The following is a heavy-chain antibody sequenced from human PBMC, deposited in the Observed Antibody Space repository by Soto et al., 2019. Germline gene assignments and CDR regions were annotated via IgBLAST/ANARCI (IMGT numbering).Heavy chain of an antibody. V-gene: IGHV4-30-4*01. D-gene: IGHD3-22*01. CDR3: ARTIDSSGYYYPLLDY. Sequence: SETLSLTCTVSGGSISSGDYYWSWIRQPPGKGLEWIGYIYYSGSTYYNPSLKSRVTISVDTSKNQFSLKLSSVTAAVTAVYYCARTIDSSGYYYPLLDYWGQGTLVTVSS. CDR2: IYYSGST. J-gene: IGHJ4*02. CDR1: GGSISSGDYY.